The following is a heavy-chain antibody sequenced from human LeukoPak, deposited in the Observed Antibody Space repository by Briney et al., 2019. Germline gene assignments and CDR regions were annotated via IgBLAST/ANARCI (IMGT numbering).Heavy chain of an antibody. D-gene: IGHD4-17*01. CDR3: ARDLDDYGDYWYFDL. Sequence: GGSLRLSCAASGFSSSNYEMNWVRQAPGKGLEWVSYISSSGSTIYYPDSVKGRFTISRDNAKNSLYLQMNRLRAEDTAVYYCARDLDDYGDYWYFDLWGRGTLVTVSS. CDR1: GFSSSNYE. J-gene: IGHJ2*01. V-gene: IGHV3-48*03. CDR2: ISSSGSTI.